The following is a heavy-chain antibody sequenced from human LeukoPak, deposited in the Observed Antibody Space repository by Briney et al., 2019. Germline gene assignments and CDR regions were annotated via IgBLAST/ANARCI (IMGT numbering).Heavy chain of an antibody. V-gene: IGHV3-66*01. J-gene: IGHJ5*02. CDR3: ASTSQHCSGGSCYDWFDP. D-gene: IGHD2-15*01. CDR1: GXTVSSNY. Sequence: GGSLRLSWAASGXTVSSNYMSWVRQAPGKGLEWVSVIYSGGSTYYADSVKGRFTISRDNSKNTLYLQMNSLRAEDTAVYYCASTSQHCSGGSCYDWFDPWGQGTLVTVSS. CDR2: IYSGGST.